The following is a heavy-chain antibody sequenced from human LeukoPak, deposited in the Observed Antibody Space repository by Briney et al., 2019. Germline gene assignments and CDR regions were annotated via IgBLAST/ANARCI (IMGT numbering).Heavy chain of an antibody. CDR3: ARDGTMITFGGVIVTHYFDY. CDR2: INPSGGST. Sequence: ASVKVSCKAPGYTFTSYYMHWVRQAPGQGLEWMGIINPSGGSTSYAQKFQGRVTMTRDTSTSTVYMELSSLRSEDTAVYYCARDGTMITFGGVIVTHYFDYWGQGTLVTVSS. CDR1: GYTFTSYY. V-gene: IGHV1-46*01. J-gene: IGHJ4*02. D-gene: IGHD3-16*02.